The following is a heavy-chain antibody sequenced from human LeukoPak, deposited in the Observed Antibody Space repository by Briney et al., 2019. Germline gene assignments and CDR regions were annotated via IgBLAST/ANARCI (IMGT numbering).Heavy chain of an antibody. CDR1: GFTFRDYH. J-gene: IGHJ6*02. D-gene: IGHD4-17*01. Sequence: GGSLRLSCAASGFTFRDYHMSWIRQAPGKGLEWVSHISSSGSTIYHADSVRGRFTVSRDNPKNSLYLHMNSLRAGDTAIYYCAREDPQTTVPEGLDVWGQGTTVTVSS. CDR2: ISSSGSTI. CDR3: AREDPQTTVPEGLDV. V-gene: IGHV3-11*01.